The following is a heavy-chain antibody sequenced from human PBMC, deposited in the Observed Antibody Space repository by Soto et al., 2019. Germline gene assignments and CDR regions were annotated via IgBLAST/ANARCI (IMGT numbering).Heavy chain of an antibody. D-gene: IGHD2-2*01. Sequence: GGSLRLSCAASGFTFSSYGMHWVRQAPGKGLEWVAVISYDGSNKYYADSVKGRFTISRDNSKNTLYLQMNSLRAEDTAVYYCAGFRPAATYYWGQGTLVTVSS. J-gene: IGHJ4*02. CDR2: ISYDGSNK. CDR3: AGFRPAATYY. CDR1: GFTFSSYG. V-gene: IGHV3-30*03.